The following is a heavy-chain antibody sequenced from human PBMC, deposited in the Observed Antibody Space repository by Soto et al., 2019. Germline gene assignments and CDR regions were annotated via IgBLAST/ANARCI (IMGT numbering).Heavy chain of an antibody. D-gene: IGHD6-19*01. CDR1: GFTFSSYA. Sequence: EVQLLESGGGLVQPGGSLRLSCAASGFTFSSYAMSWVRQAPGKGLEWVSGISGSGGSTYHADSVNGRFTISRDNSKNTLYLQMNSLRAEDTAVYYCVSSKQWLVKYFEYWGQGTLVTVSS. V-gene: IGHV3-23*01. J-gene: IGHJ4*02. CDR2: ISGSGGST. CDR3: VSSKQWLVKYFEY.